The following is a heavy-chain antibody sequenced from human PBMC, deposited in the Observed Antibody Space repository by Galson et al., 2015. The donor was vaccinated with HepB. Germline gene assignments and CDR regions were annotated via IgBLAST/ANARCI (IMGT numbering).Heavy chain of an antibody. V-gene: IGHV3-21*01. Sequence: SLRLSCAASGFTFSSYSMNWVRQAPGKGLEWVSSISSSSSYIYYADSVKGRFTISRDNAKNSLYLQMNSLRAEDTAVYYCASLSDYGDYDRLFDAFDIWGQGTMVTVSS. CDR1: GFTFSSYS. D-gene: IGHD4-17*01. CDR3: ASLSDYGDYDRLFDAFDI. CDR2: ISSSSSYI. J-gene: IGHJ3*02.